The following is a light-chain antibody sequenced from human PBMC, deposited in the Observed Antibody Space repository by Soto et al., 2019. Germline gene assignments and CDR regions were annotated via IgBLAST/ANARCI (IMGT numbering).Light chain of an antibody. CDR2: GNS. CDR1: SSNIGAGYD. V-gene: IGLV1-40*01. CDR3: QSYDSSLSGYV. J-gene: IGLJ2*01. Sequence: QSVLTQPPSVSGAPGQRVTISCTGSSSNIGAGYDVHWYQQLPGTAPKLLIYGNSNRPSGVPDRFSGSKSGTSASLAITGLQAEDEAEYYCQSYDSSLSGYVFGGGTKVTVL.